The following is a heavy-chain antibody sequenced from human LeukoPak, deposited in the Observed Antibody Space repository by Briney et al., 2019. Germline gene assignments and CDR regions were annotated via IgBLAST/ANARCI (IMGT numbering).Heavy chain of an antibody. V-gene: IGHV3-23*01. J-gene: IGHJ4*02. CDR2: ISGSGGST. CDR1: GFTFSSYA. Sequence: GGSLRLSCAASGFTFSSYAMSWVRQAPGKGLEWVSAISGSGGSTYYADSVKGRFTISRDNSKNTLYLQMNSLRAEGTAVHYCAKIAVGAGRSNDYWGQGTLVTVSS. CDR3: AKIAVGAGRSNDY. D-gene: IGHD1-26*01.